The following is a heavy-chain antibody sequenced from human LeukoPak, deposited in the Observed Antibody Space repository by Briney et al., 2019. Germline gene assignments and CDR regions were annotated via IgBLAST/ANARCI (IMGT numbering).Heavy chain of an antibody. CDR3: ARDHSQFLGHYYYSMDV. J-gene: IGHJ6*03. CDR1: GFTFSNYN. D-gene: IGHD3-3*01. CDR2: ISSDSRFR. Sequence: PGGSLRLSCAASGFTFSNYNINWVRQAPGKGLVWVSSISSDSRFRYYADSVKGRFTISRDNAKNSLYLQMNSLRAEDTAVYYCARDHSQFLGHYYYSMDVWGKGTTVTVSS. V-gene: IGHV3-21*01.